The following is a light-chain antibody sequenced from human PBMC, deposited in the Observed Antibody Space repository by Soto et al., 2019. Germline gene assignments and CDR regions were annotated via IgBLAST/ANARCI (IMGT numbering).Light chain of an antibody. CDR2: GAS. V-gene: IGKV3-15*01. CDR1: QSVSSN. CDR3: QQYNNWPLS. Sequence: EVVLTQSPDTLSVSPGERATLSCRASQSVSSNLAWYQQKLGQAPRLLIYGASTRAIGIPARFSGSGTGTEFTLTISSLQSEDFGTYYCQQYNNWPLSFGGGTKVDIK. J-gene: IGKJ4*01.